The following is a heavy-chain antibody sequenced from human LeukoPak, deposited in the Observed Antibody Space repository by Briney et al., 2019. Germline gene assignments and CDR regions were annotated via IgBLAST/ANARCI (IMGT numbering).Heavy chain of an antibody. J-gene: IGHJ4*02. CDR1: GGTFSSYA. Sequence: GSSVKVSCKASGGTFSSYAISWVRQAPGQGLEWMGGIIPIFGTANYAQKFQGRVTITADESTGTAYMELSSLRSEDTAVYYCARDKKGITMVRGAPAAFDYWGQGTLVTVSS. D-gene: IGHD3-10*01. CDR3: ARDKKGITMVRGAPAAFDY. V-gene: IGHV1-69*01. CDR2: IIPIFGTA.